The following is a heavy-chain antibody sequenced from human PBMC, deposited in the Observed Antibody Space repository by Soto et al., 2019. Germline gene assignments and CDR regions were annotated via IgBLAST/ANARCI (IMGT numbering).Heavy chain of an antibody. V-gene: IGHV4-39*01. CDR1: GDSFSSGSFY. J-gene: IGHJ4*02. CDR3: ARAPDS. CDR2: MYYSGST. Sequence: QLQLQESGPGLVKPSETLSLTCTVAGDSFSSGSFYWGWIRQPPGKGLEWIGSMYYSGSTYYNPSLKSRVTISLEMSKSQFSLRLTSVTAADTAVYYCARAPDSWGQGTLVTVSS.